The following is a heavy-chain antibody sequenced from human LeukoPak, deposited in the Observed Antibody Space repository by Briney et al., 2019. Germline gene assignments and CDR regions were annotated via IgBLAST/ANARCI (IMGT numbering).Heavy chain of an antibody. CDR2: ISHSGNT. CDR1: GGSISSYY. J-gene: IGHJ2*01. V-gene: IGHV4-59*01. CDR3: ARYSSTWPYWYLDL. Sequence: PSETLSLTCTVSGGSISSYYWSWIRQPPGKGLEWIGYISHSGNTYYNPSLKSRVTISVDKSKNQFSLKLTSVTAADTAVYYCARYSSTWPYWYLDLWGRGTLVIVSS. D-gene: IGHD6-13*01.